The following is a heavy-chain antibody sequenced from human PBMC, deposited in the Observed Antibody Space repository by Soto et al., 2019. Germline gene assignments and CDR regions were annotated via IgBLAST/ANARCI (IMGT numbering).Heavy chain of an antibody. V-gene: IGHV3-23*01. CDR2: ISGSGGST. D-gene: IGHD2-2*01. Sequence: GGSLRLSCAASGFTFSSYAMSWVRQAPGKGLEWVSAISGSGGSTYYADSVKGRFTISRDNSKNTLYLQMNSLRAEDTAVYYCAKDLLSVVVVPAAMSIRRHPGLGFDYWGQGTLVTVSS. CDR3: AKDLLSVVVVPAAMSIRRHPGLGFDY. J-gene: IGHJ4*02. CDR1: GFTFSSYA.